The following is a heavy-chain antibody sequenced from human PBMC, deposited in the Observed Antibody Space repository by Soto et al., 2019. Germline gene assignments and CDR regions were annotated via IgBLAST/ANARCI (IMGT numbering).Heavy chain of an antibody. CDR1: GFTFNPHA. Sequence: EVQVLESGGGLLQPGGSLRLSCVASGFTFNPHAMTWVRQGPGMGLEWTSSISGNGETTYYADSVKGRFTVSRDNSKNSLYLLMNSLRVEDTATYYCVKDWSGNKSPCMDVWGQGTTVTVSS. D-gene: IGHD3-3*01. CDR3: VKDWSGNKSPCMDV. J-gene: IGHJ6*02. V-gene: IGHV3-23*01. CDR2: ISGNGETT.